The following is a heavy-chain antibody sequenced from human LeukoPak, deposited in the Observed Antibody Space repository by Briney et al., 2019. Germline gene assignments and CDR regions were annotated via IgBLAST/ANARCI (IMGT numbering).Heavy chain of an antibody. Sequence: SETLSLTCTVSGGSISSYYWSWIRQPPGKGLEWIGSIYYSGSTKCNPSLKSRVTISVDTSKNQFSLKLTSVTAADTAVYYCARDLYYYVSGSYYFDYWGQETLVTVSS. J-gene: IGHJ4*02. CDR2: IYYSGST. CDR1: GGSISSYY. D-gene: IGHD3-10*01. V-gene: IGHV4-59*01. CDR3: ARDLYYYVSGSYYFDY.